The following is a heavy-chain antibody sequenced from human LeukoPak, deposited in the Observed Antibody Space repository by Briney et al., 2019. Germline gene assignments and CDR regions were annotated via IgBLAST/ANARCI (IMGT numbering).Heavy chain of an antibody. Sequence: SETLSLTCAVYGGSFSGYYWSWIRQPPGKGLEWIGEINHSGSTNYNPSLKSRVTISVDTSKNQFSLKLSSVTAADTAVYYCARGNDDFDYWGQRTLVTVSS. V-gene: IGHV4-34*01. J-gene: IGHJ4*02. CDR3: ARGNDDFDY. CDR1: GGSFSGYY. CDR2: INHSGST. D-gene: IGHD1-1*01.